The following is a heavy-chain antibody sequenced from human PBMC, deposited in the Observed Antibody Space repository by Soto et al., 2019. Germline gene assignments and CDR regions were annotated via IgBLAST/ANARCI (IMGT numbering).Heavy chain of an antibody. CDR1: GDSISRGGYY. CDR3: ARAAHTRGGPSDY. Sequence: QVQLQESGPGLVKPSQTLSLTCSVSGDSISRGGYYWTWIRQRPGKALEWIGYIYHSGTTYYNPSLKSRLHMSVDTSENQFSLKLSSVTAADTAVYFCARAAHTRGGPSDYWGQGTLVTVSS. J-gene: IGHJ4*02. CDR2: IYHSGTT. V-gene: IGHV4-31*03. D-gene: IGHD2-15*01.